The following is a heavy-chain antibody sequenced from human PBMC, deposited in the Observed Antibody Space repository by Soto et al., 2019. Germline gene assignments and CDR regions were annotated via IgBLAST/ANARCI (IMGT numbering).Heavy chain of an antibody. V-gene: IGHV3-30*18. D-gene: IGHD2-2*01. Sequence: QVQLVESGGGVVQPGRSLRLSCAASGFTFSGHGMHRVRQAPGGGLEWVALISYDGNNKDYADSVKGRFSISRDDSSDTVFLQMNSLRPEDTAVYFCAKATGWKGYCSSASCFHDAFDVWGQGTKVTVS. J-gene: IGHJ3*01. CDR2: ISYDGNNK. CDR1: GFTFSGHG. CDR3: AKATGWKGYCSSASCFHDAFDV.